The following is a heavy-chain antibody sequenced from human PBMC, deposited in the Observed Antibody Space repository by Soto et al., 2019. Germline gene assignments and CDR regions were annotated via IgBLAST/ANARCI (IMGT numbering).Heavy chain of an antibody. V-gene: IGHV2-70*11. CDR3: ARVVIPPHTLIAARGGGMDV. CDR2: IDWDDDK. J-gene: IGHJ6*02. D-gene: IGHD6-6*01. Sequence: SGPTLVNPTQTLTLTCTFSGFSLSTSGMCVSWIRQPPGKALEWLARIDWDDDKYYSTSLKTRLTISKDTSKNQVVLTMTNMDPVDTATYYCARVVIPPHTLIAARGGGMDVWGQGTRVTVSS. CDR1: GFSLSTSGMC.